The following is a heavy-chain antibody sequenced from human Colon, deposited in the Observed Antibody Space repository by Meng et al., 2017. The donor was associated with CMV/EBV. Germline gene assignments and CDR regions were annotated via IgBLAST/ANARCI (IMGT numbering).Heavy chain of an antibody. CDR1: GYSFTSYW. D-gene: IGHD5-12*01. CDR3: ARQVPTSIIVAMSERYGMDV. Sequence: GESLKISCKGSGYSFTSYWIGWVRQMPGKGLEWMGIIYPGDSDTRYSPSFQGQVTISADKSISTAYLQWSSLKASDTAMYYCARQVPTSIIVAMSERYGMDVWGQGTTVTVSS. V-gene: IGHV5-51*01. CDR2: IYPGDSDT. J-gene: IGHJ6*02.